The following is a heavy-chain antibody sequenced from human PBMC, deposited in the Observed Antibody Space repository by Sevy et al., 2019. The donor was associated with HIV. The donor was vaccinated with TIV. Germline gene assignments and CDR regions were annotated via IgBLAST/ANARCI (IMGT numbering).Heavy chain of an antibody. V-gene: IGHV3-49*04. CDR2: IRRKVYGGTT. Sequence: GGSLRLSCIGSAFIYGDYAMSWVRQAPGKGLEWVGFIRRKVYGGTTQYAASVKGRFTISRDDSKSIAYLQMNSLKTEYTAVYYCTRGGSVTIFSPWDYWGQGTLVTVSS. J-gene: IGHJ4*02. CDR1: AFIYGDYA. CDR3: TRGGSVTIFSPWDY. D-gene: IGHD3-3*01.